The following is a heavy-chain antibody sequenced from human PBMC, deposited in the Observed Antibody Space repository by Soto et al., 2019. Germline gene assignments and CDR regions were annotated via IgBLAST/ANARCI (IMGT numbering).Heavy chain of an antibody. V-gene: IGHV3-74*03. CDR2: LRSDGFGT. J-gene: IGHJ4*02. Sequence: WGSLRLSCAASGFTLSANWMHWARQDPGRGLEWVSRLRSDGFGTAYADSVKGRLHISRDNARNTLFLQMNGLRAEDTAVYYCARDLGGPDYWGRGTLVTVSS. CDR1: GFTLSANW. CDR3: ARDLGGPDY. D-gene: IGHD3-16*01.